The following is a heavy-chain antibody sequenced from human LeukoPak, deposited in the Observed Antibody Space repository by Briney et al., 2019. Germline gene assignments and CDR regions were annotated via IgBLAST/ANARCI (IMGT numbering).Heavy chain of an antibody. CDR1: GYTFTSYG. Sequence: ASVKVSCKPTGYTFTSYGFSWVRQAPGQGLEWMGWISSNSDNTKYAQKLQGRVTMTTDTSTSTAYMELRSLRSDDTAVYYCARDWGSIKVISDYWGQGTLVTVSS. CDR2: ISSNSDNT. CDR3: ARDWGSIKVISDY. J-gene: IGHJ4*02. V-gene: IGHV1-18*01. D-gene: IGHD3-16*01.